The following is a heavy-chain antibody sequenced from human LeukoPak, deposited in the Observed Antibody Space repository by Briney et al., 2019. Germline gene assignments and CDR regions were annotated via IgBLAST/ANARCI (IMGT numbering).Heavy chain of an antibody. CDR1: GYSISSGYY. D-gene: IGHD3-22*01. CDR2: IYHSGST. J-gene: IGHJ4*02. V-gene: IGHV4-38-2*02. Sequence: SETLSLTCTVSGYSISSGYYWGWITQPPGKGLEWHGSIYHSGSTYYNPSLKSRVTISVDTSKNQFSLKLSSVTAADTAVYYCAREADYYDSSGYYPGDFDYWGQGTLVTVSS. CDR3: AREADYYDSSGYYPGDFDY.